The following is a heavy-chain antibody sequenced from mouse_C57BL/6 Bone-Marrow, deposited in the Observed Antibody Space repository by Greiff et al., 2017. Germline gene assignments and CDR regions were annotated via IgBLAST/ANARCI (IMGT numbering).Heavy chain of an antibody. CDR2: IHPNSGST. V-gene: IGHV1-64*01. CDR3: ARMITTGYYYAMDY. J-gene: IGHJ4*01. Sequence: QVQLQQPGAELVKPGASVKLSCKASGYTFTSYWMHWVKQRPGQGLEWIGMIHPNSGSTNYNEKFKSKATLTVDKSSSTAYMQLSSLTSEDSAVYYCARMITTGYYYAMDYWGQGTSVTVSS. CDR1: GYTFTSYW. D-gene: IGHD2-4*01.